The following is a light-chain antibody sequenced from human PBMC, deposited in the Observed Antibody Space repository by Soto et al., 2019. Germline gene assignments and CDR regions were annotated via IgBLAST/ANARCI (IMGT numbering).Light chain of an antibody. CDR2: GAS. CDR1: QSVSSY. Sequence: EIVLTQSPGTLSLSPGERATLSCRASQSVSSYLAWYQQKPGQAPRLLIYGASTRATGIPARFSGSGSGTEFTLTISSLQSEDFVVYYCQQYNDWPPKVTFGQGTRLEIK. V-gene: IGKV3-15*01. CDR3: QQYNDWPPKVT. J-gene: IGKJ5*01.